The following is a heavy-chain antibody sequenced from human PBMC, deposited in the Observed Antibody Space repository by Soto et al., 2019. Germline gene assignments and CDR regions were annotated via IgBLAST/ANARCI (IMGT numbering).Heavy chain of an antibody. Sequence: SETLSLTCAGYGGSFSGYYWSWIRQPPGKGLEWIGEINHSGSTNYNPSLKSRVTISVDTSKNQFSLKLSSVTAADTAVYYCARGRGSGWYNRPFAYWAQRTLVTVSS. CDR1: GGSFSGYY. CDR2: INHSGST. CDR3: ARGRGSGWYNRPFAY. V-gene: IGHV4-34*01. J-gene: IGHJ4*02. D-gene: IGHD6-19*01.